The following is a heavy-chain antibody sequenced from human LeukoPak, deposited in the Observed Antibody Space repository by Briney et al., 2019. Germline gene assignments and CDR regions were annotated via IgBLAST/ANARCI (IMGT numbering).Heavy chain of an antibody. CDR2: IYTSGST. Sequence: SETLSLTCTVSGGSISSGSYYWSWIPQPAGKGLEWIGRIYTSGSTHSNPSLKSRVTISVDTSKNQFSLKLSSVTVADTAVYDCARDSVVGVACTWRDGFDIWGQGTMVTVSS. CDR3: ARDSVVGVACTWRDGFDI. CDR1: GGSISSGSYY. D-gene: IGHD2-15*01. J-gene: IGHJ3*02. V-gene: IGHV4-61*02.